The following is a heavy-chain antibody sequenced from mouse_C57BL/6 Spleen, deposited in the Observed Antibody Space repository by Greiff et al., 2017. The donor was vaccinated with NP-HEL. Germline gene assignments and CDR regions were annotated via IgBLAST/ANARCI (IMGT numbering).Heavy chain of an antibody. D-gene: IGHD1-1*01. Sequence: EVQLVESGGGLVQPGGSLSLSCAASGFTFTDYYMSWVRQPPGKALEWLGFIRNKANGYTIEYSASVKGRFTISRDNSQSILYLQMNALRAEDSATYYCARSPPHYYGSSYGYFDVWGTGTTVTVSS. J-gene: IGHJ1*03. CDR1: GFTFTDYY. V-gene: IGHV7-3*01. CDR2: IRNKANGYTI. CDR3: ARSPPHYYGSSYGYFDV.